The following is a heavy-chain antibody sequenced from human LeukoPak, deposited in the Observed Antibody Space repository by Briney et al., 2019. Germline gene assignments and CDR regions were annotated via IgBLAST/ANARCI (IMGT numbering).Heavy chain of an antibody. CDR3: ATCTWADDDYGDYGSYYYYAMDV. CDR2: IKQEGSED. Sequence: GGSLRLSCAVSGFTFNSHWMNWVRQAPGKGLEWVANIKQEGSEDYYMDSVKGRFIICRDNAKNSGYLQMDSLRVDDTAVNYCATCTWADDDYGDYGSYYYYAMDVWGQGTTVTVSS. D-gene: IGHD4-17*01. V-gene: IGHV3-7*01. J-gene: IGHJ6*02. CDR1: GFTFNSHW.